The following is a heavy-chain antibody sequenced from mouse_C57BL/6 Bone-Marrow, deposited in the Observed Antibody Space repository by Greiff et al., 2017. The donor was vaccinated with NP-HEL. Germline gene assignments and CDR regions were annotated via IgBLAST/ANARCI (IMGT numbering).Heavy chain of an antibody. D-gene: IGHD2-3*01. Sequence: EVQVVESGEGLVKPGGSLKLSCAASGFTFSSYAMSWVRQTPEKRLEWVAYISSGGDYIYYADTVKGRFTITRDNARNTLYLQMSILTSEDTAMYYCARDGYSLFAYWGQGTLVTVSA. J-gene: IGHJ3*01. CDR3: ARDGYSLFAY. CDR2: ISSGGDYI. CDR1: GFTFSSYA. V-gene: IGHV5S21*01.